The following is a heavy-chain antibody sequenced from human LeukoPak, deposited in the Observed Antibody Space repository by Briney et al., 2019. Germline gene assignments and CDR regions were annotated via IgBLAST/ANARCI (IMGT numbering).Heavy chain of an antibody. CDR2: ISYSGIT. CDR1: GGSISSAY. Sequence: SETLSLTCTVSGGSISSAYWSWIRQPPGKGLEWIGYISYSGITNYNPSLKSRVTISVDTSKNQFSLNLNSVTAADTAVYYCARGGAARLHFQNWGQGTLVTVSS. J-gene: IGHJ1*01. D-gene: IGHD6-6*01. CDR3: ARGGAARLHFQN. V-gene: IGHV4-59*01.